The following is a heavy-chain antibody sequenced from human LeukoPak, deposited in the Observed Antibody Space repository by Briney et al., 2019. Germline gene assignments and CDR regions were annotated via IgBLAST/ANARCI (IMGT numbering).Heavy chain of an antibody. D-gene: IGHD1-26*01. V-gene: IGHV3-7*03. CDR3: TRDRSWSGYDY. CDR1: VFTFSTYW. CDR2: IREDGSEI. J-gene: IGHJ4*02. Sequence: GGSLRLSCGASVFTFSTYWMTWVRQAPGKGLKWVANIREDGSEIFYVDSVKGRFTISRDNAKNSMYLQMNSLRVEDSGLYYCTRDRSWSGYDYWGQGTLVTVSS.